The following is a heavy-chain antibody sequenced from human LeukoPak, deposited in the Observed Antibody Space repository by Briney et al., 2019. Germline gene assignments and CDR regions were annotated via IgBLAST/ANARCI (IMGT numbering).Heavy chain of an antibody. D-gene: IGHD3-16*01. V-gene: IGHV4-39*01. Sequence: SETLSLTCTVSGGSITTSGHYWGWLRQPPGKGLEWIGSIDYRERTTYNPSLKSRVTISADTSRNQFSLKLSSVTATDTAVYYCANYVSRTMRDYWGQGTLVTVSS. CDR3: ANYVSRTMRDY. J-gene: IGHJ4*02. CDR2: IDYRERT. CDR1: GGSITTSGHY.